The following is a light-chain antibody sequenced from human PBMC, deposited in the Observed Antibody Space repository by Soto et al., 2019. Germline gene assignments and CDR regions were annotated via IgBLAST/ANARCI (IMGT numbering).Light chain of an antibody. V-gene: IGKV1-17*01. CDR2: AAS. Sequence: QVTQSPTSLSASVGDRVTITCRSSQDIRNYLGWYQQKPGQAPNLLIYAASTLQSGVPSRFSGSGSGTDFTLTISSLQPEDFATYYCQQLNSYPLTFGGGTKVDIK. CDR1: QDIRNY. CDR3: QQLNSYPLT. J-gene: IGKJ4*01.